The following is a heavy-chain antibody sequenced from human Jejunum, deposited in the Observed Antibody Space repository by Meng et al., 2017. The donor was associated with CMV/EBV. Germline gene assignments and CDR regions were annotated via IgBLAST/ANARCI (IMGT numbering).Heavy chain of an antibody. Sequence: SEYTFTSYFIHWVRQAPGQGLEWMGVIDPSGGTTTYSQNFQGRVTMTRDTSTGTAYTELSSLRSEDTAVYSCARGYCSSINCSPGDYWGQGTLVTVSS. V-gene: IGHV1-46*01. CDR1: EYTFTSYF. CDR3: ARGYCSSINCSPGDY. J-gene: IGHJ4*02. D-gene: IGHD2-2*01. CDR2: IDPSGGTT.